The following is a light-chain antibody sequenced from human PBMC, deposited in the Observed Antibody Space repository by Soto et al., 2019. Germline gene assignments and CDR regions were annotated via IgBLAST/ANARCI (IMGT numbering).Light chain of an antibody. Sequence: DIQMTQSPSSLSASVGDRVTITCQASQDISNYLNWYQQKPGKAPKLLIYDASNLETGVPSRFSGSGSGTDFTFTISSLQPEDIATYYCQQYNSVSLLTFGGGTKVDIK. CDR2: DAS. J-gene: IGKJ4*01. CDR3: QQYNSVSLLT. V-gene: IGKV1-33*01. CDR1: QDISNY.